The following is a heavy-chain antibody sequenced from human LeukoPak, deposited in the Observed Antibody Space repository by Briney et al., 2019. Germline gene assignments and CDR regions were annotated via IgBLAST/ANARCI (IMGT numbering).Heavy chain of an antibody. V-gene: IGHV3-20*04. J-gene: IGHJ4*02. CDR3: ASDSSNGGSDY. CDR1: GFTFDDYG. CDR2: INWNGGST. D-gene: IGHD6-19*01. Sequence: GGSLRLSCAASGFTFDDYGMSWVRQAPGKGLEWVSGINWNGGSTGYADSVKGRFTISRDNAKNSLYLQMNSLRAEETALYYCASDSSNGGSDYWGQGTLVTVSS.